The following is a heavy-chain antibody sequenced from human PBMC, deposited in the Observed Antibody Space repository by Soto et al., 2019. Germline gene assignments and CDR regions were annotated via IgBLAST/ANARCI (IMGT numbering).Heavy chain of an antibody. CDR2: IYDIGTT. CDR1: GGSMSGYF. D-gene: IGHD3-22*01. V-gene: IGHV4-4*08. Sequence: QVQLQESGPGLVKPSETLSLTCTVSGGSMSGYFWTWVRQPPGKGLEWLGYIYDIGTTNYNPSLPRRVTISVYTSQNQVSLRLSCVTAADAVVYYCGRRAHYNDGSRYYRPYCYFDLWGGGTLVTVSS. CDR3: GRRAHYNDGSRYYRPYCYFDL. J-gene: IGHJ2*01.